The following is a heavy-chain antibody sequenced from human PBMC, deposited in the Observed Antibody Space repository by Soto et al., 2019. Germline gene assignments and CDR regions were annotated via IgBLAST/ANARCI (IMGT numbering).Heavy chain of an antibody. CDR2: MSGSGSRT. Sequence: GGSLRLSCAASGFTFSNYAMTWVRQAPGKGLEWVSTMSGSGSRTYYADSVKGRFTISRDNSKNTVYLQMSTLRVDDTAVYFCAKEMRAAKVADFFDYWGVGTLVTAPQ. CDR1: GFTFSNYA. J-gene: IGHJ4*02. D-gene: IGHD6-19*01. CDR3: AKEMRAAKVADFFDY. V-gene: IGHV3-23*01.